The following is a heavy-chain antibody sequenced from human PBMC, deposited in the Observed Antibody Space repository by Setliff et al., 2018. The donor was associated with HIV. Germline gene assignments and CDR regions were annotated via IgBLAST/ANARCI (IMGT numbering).Heavy chain of an antibody. Sequence: ASVKVSCKASGYTFTRYFMHCVRQAPGQGLEWLGMINPSGGSTWYAQKFQGGVTMTRDTSTSTVYMELSSLRSEDTAVYYCARDPAPSSSASYFQHWGQGTPVTVSS. D-gene: IGHD6-6*01. CDR1: GYTFTRYF. J-gene: IGHJ1*01. V-gene: IGHV1-46*01. CDR3: ARDPAPSSSASYFQH. CDR2: INPSGGST.